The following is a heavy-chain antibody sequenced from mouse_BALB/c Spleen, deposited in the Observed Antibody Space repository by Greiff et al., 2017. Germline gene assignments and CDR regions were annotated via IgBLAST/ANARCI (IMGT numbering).Heavy chain of an antibody. V-gene: IGHV7-3*02. CDR1: GFTFPDYY. Sequence: EVMLVESGGGLVQPGGSLRLSCATSGFTFPDYYMSWVRQPPGKALGWLGFIRNKANGYTTEYSASVKGRFTISIDNSQSILYLQMNTLRAEDSATYYSARTLDYWGQGTTLTVSS. CDR2: IRNKANGYTT. J-gene: IGHJ2*01. CDR3: ARTLDY.